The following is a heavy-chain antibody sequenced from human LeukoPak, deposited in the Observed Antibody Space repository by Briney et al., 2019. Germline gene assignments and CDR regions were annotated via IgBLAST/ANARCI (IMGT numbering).Heavy chain of an antibody. CDR2: IYTSGST. CDR3: ASYSSSANDAFDI. V-gene: IGHV4-61*02. D-gene: IGHD6-6*01. Sequence: SETLSLTCTVSGGSISSGSYYWSWIRQPAGKGLEWIGRIYTSGSTNYNPSLKSRVTISVDTSKNQFSLKLSSVTAADTAVYYCASYSSSANDAFDIWGQGTMVTVSS. J-gene: IGHJ3*02. CDR1: GGSISSGSYY.